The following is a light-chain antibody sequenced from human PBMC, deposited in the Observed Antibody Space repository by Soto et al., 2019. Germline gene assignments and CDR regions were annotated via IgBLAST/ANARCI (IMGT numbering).Light chain of an antibody. CDR1: QFVSSR. CDR3: QAYLQWPPGM. V-gene: IGKV3-15*01. Sequence: EIVVTQAPPTLSGAPGERGARCCRGSQFVSSRLAWYQQRPGQVPRLLIYHTSTRAPGISARFSGSGSGTEFTLTISTLQSEDFAVYYCQAYLQWPPGMFGQGTKVAIK. CDR2: HTS. J-gene: IGKJ1*01.